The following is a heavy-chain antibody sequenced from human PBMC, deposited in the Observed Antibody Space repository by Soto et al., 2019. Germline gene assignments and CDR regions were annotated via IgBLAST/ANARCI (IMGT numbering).Heavy chain of an antibody. CDR3: AKVFFSGSGSYYMIPLFDY. CDR2: ISGSGGST. J-gene: IGHJ4*02. D-gene: IGHD3-10*01. CDR1: GFTFSSYA. Sequence: GGSLRLSCAASGFTFSSYAMSWVRQAPGKGLEWVSAISGSGGSTYYADSVKGRFTISRDNSKNTLYLQMNSLRAEDTAVYYCAKVFFSGSGSYYMIPLFDYWGQGTLVTVSS. V-gene: IGHV3-23*01.